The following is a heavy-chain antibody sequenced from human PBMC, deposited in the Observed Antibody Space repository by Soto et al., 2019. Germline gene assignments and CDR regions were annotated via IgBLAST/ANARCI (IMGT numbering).Heavy chain of an antibody. V-gene: IGHV1-69*01. J-gene: IGHJ6*02. CDR1: GGVFGSFS. Sequence: QVQLVQSGAEVRKPGSSVKVSCKASGGVFGSFSITWVRQAPGQGLEWIGGIIPIYGTANYAQNFQGRVTITADAATSTAYVEVSSLGSEGTAVYYCAKDRRADWESYYYYAMDVWGQGTTVIVSS. D-gene: IGHD1-26*01. CDR3: AKDRRADWESYYYYAMDV. CDR2: IIPIYGTA.